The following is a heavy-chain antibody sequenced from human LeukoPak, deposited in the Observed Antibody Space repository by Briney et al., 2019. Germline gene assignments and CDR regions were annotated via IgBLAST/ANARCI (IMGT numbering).Heavy chain of an antibody. CDR1: GYSFTSYW. CDR3: ASNIAVAGGVYFDY. V-gene: IGHV5-51*01. D-gene: IGHD6-19*01. Sequence: GESLKISCKGSGYSFTSYWIGWVRHLPGKGLQWLRIIYPGDSDTRYSPSFQGQVTISADKSISTAYLQWSSLKASDTAMYYCASNIAVAGGVYFDYWGQGTLVTVSS. CDR2: IYPGDSDT. J-gene: IGHJ4*02.